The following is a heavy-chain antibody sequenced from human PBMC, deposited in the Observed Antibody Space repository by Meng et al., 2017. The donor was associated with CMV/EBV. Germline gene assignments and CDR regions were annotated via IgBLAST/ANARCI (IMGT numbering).Heavy chain of an antibody. Sequence: GGSLRLSCAASGFTFSSYSMNWVRQAPGKGLEWVSVIYSGGSTYYADSVKGRFTISRDNSKNTLYLQMNSLRAEDTAVYYCARDSGSYAWGQGTLVTVSS. V-gene: IGHV3-53*01. CDR1: GFTFSSYS. CDR2: IYSGGST. J-gene: IGHJ4*02. CDR3: ARDSGSYA. D-gene: IGHD1-26*01.